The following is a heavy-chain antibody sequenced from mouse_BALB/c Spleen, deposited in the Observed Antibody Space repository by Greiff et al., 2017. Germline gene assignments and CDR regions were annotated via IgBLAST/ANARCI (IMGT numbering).Heavy chain of an antibody. V-gene: IGHV1-4*01. Sequence: VQLQQPGSELVRPGASVKLSCKASGYTFTSYWMHWVKQRPGQGLEWIGYINPSTGYTEYNQKFKDKATLTADKSSSTAYMQLSSLTSEDSAVYYCARGRDYDDFDYWGQGTTLTVSS. D-gene: IGHD2-4*01. CDR2: INPSTGYT. CDR3: ARGRDYDDFDY. CDR1: GYTFTSYW. J-gene: IGHJ2*01.